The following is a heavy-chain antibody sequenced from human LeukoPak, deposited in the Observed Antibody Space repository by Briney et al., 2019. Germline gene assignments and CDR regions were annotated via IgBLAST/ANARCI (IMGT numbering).Heavy chain of an antibody. J-gene: IGHJ3*02. CDR2: ISSSSSTI. CDR1: GFTFSSYS. D-gene: IGHD3-10*01. V-gene: IGHV3-48*01. Sequence: GGSLRLSCAASGFTFSSYSMNWVRQAPGKGLEWVSYISSSSSTIYYADSVKGRFTISRDNAKNSLYLQMNSLRAEDTAVYYCARDSGFDAFDIWGQGTMVTVSS. CDR3: ARDSGFDAFDI.